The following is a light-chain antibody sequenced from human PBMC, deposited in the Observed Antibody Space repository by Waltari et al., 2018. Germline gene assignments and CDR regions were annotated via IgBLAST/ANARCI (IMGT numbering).Light chain of an antibody. CDR2: GAS. J-gene: IGKJ1*01. CDR3: QQYNNWPPWT. CDR1: QSVSSN. V-gene: IGKV3-15*01. Sequence: EIVMTQSPATLSVSPGERATLPCRASQSVSSNLAWYQQKPGQAPRLLTSGASTRATGIPARFSGSGSGTEFTLTISSMQSEDFAVYYCQQYNNWPPWTFGQGTKVEIK.